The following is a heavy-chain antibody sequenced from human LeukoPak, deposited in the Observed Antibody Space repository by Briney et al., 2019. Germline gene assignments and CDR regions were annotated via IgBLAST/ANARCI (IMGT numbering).Heavy chain of an antibody. V-gene: IGHV1-69*13. CDR1: GGTFSSYA. CDR3: ARAQYSYRWELPFDY. D-gene: IGHD1-26*01. J-gene: IGHJ4*02. CDR2: IIPIFGTA. Sequence: GASVKVSCKASGGTFSSYAISWVRQAPGQGLEWMGGIIPIFGTANYAQKFQGRVTITADESTSTAYMELSSLRSEDTAVYYCARAQYSYRWELPFDYWGQGTLVTVSS.